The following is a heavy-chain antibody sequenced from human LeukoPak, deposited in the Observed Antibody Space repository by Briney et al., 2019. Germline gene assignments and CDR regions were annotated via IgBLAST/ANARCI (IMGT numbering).Heavy chain of an antibody. V-gene: IGHV4-59*08. D-gene: IGHD6-25*01. Sequence: PSETLSLTCTVSGGSIIGYYWSWIRQPPGKGLEWIGYTYYSGTTNYNPSLKSRVTISVDTSKNQFSLKLTSVTAAETAVYYCARQNPAASGQGLDYWGQGTLVSVSS. CDR3: ARQNPAASGQGLDY. CDR2: TYYSGTT. J-gene: IGHJ4*02. CDR1: GGSIIGYY.